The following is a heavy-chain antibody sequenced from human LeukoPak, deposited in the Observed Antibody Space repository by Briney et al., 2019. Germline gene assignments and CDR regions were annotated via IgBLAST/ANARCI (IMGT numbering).Heavy chain of an antibody. CDR2: ISWNSGSI. D-gene: IGHD4-17*01. CDR3: AKDMTYGDYSGY. J-gene: IGHJ4*02. CDR1: GFTFDDYA. V-gene: IGHV3-9*01. Sequence: GGSLRLSCAASGFTFDDYAMHWVRQAPGKGLEWVSGISWNSGSIGYADSVEGRFTISRDNAKNSLYLQMNSLRAEDTALYYCAKDMTYGDYSGYWGQGTLVTVSS.